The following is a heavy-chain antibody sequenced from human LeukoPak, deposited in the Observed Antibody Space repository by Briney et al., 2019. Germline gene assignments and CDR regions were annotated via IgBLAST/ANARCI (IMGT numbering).Heavy chain of an antibody. J-gene: IGHJ4*02. CDR2: IYYSGST. D-gene: IGHD2-21*02. Sequence: PSETLSLTCTVSGGSISSSSYYWGWIRQPPGKGLEWIGSIYYSGSTYYNPSLRSRVTISVDTSKNQFSLKLSSVTAADTAVYYCCGVGVTGLNHYFDYWGQGTLVTVSS. CDR1: GGSISSSSYY. CDR3: CGVGVTGLNHYFDY. V-gene: IGHV4-39*07.